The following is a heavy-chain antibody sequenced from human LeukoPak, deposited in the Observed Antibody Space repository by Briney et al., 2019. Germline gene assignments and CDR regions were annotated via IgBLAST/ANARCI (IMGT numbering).Heavy chain of an antibody. J-gene: IGHJ3*02. CDR1: GFTFSSYA. CDR2: ISGSGGST. D-gene: IGHD3-10*01. V-gene: IGHV3-23*01. Sequence: GSLRLSCAASGFTFSSYAMSWVRQAPGKGLEWVSAISGSGGSTYYADSVKGRFTISRDNSKNTLYLQMNSLRAEDTAVYYCAKDSRHPLWFGESLGAFDIWGQGTMVTVSS. CDR3: AKDSRHPLWFGESLGAFDI.